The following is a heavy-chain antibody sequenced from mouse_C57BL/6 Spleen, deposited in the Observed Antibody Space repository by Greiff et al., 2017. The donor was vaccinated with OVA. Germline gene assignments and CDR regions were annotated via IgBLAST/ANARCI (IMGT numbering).Heavy chain of an antibody. CDR2: IDPETGGT. CDR1: GYTFTDYE. Sequence: QVQLQQSGAELVRPGASVTLSCTASGYTFTDYEMHWVKQTPVHGLEWIGAIDPETGGTAYNQKFKGKAILTADKSSSTAYMERRSLTSEYSAVYYCTRPLYDYWGQGTTLTVSS. V-gene: IGHV1-15*01. CDR3: TRPLYDY. J-gene: IGHJ2*01.